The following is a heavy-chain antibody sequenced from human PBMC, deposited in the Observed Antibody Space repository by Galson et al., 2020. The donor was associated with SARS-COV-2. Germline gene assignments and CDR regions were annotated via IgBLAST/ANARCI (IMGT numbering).Heavy chain of an antibody. V-gene: IGHV1-18*01. D-gene: IGHD3-3*01. CDR2: ISPYNDDT. CDR3: ARERGEGVLRFLEGDFGMDV. CDR1: GYTFTSYG. J-gene: IGHJ6*02. Sequence: ASVKVSCKASGYTFTSYGITWVRQAPGHGLEWMGWISPYNDDTKYAEKFQGRVTMATDTSTTTVNMELKSLRSDDTAVYYCARERGEGVLRFLEGDFGMDVWGQGTTVTVSS.